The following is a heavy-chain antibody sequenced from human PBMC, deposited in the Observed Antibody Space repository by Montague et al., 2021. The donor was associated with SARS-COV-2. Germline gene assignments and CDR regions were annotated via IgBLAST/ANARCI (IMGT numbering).Heavy chain of an antibody. Sequence: SLRLSCAASGFTFRNYAMIWVRQAPGKGLEWVSGISGSADITYYADSVKGRFTISRDNSKSTLYLQMSSLRAGDTAVYYCAKDREVATGGLYYFDYWGQGTLVTVSS. CDR3: AKDREVATGGLYYFDY. CDR1: GFTFRNYA. V-gene: IGHV3-23*01. D-gene: IGHD5-24*01. CDR2: ISGSADIT. J-gene: IGHJ4*02.